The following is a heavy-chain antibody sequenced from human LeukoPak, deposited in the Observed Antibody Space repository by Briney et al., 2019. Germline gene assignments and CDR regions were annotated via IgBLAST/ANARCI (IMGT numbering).Heavy chain of an antibody. CDR1: GGTFSSYA. CDR2: IIPIFGTA. Sequence: SVKVSCKASGGTFSSYAISWVRQAPGQGLEWMGGIIPIFGTANYAQKFQGRVTITADESTSTAYMELSSLRSEDTAVYYCARGRLPDYDFWRGYPFFDYWGQGTLVTVSS. V-gene: IGHV1-69*13. CDR3: ARGRLPDYDFWRGYPFFDY. J-gene: IGHJ4*02. D-gene: IGHD3-3*01.